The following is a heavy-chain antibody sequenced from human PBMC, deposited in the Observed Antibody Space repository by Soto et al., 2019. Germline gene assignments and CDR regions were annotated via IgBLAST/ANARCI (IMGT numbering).Heavy chain of an antibody. CDR3: ASFKSYQAY. CDR1: GFTFSDHY. Sequence: EVLLVESGGGLVQPGGSLRLSCAASGFTFSDHYMDWVRQAPGKGLEWVGRTRNRANRYTTEYAASVKGRFTISRDDSKNSLYLHMNSLSTEDTAVYYCASFKSYQAYWGQGTLVTVSS. J-gene: IGHJ4*02. V-gene: IGHV3-72*01. D-gene: IGHD1-26*01. CDR2: TRNRANRYTT.